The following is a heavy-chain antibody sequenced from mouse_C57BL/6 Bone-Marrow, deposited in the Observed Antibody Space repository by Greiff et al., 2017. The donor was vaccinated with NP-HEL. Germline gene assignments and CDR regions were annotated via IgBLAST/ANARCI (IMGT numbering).Heavy chain of an antibody. CDR1: GYTFTSYW. CDR3: ARNSITTVVATYWYFDV. J-gene: IGHJ1*03. CDR2: INPSNGGT. V-gene: IGHV1-53*01. D-gene: IGHD1-1*01. Sequence: VQLQQPGTELVKPGASVKLSCKASGYTFTSYWMHWVKQRLGQGLEWIGNINPSNGGTNYNEKFKSKATLTVDKSSSTAYMQLSSLTSEDSAVYYCARNSITTVVATYWYFDVWGTGTTVTVSS.